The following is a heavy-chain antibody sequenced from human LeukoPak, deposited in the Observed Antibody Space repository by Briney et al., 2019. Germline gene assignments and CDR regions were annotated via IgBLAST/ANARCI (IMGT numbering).Heavy chain of an antibody. V-gene: IGHV4-4*07. Sequence: SETLSLTCTVSADSIRNSYWSWTRQPAGKGLEWIGRIYSSGSTDYNPSLKSRVTMSIDTSNNQFSLRLTSVTAADTAVYYCARVADILTGYALYYYAMDVWGQGTTVTVSS. CDR3: ARVADILTGYALYYYAMDV. CDR1: ADSIRNSY. CDR2: IYSSGST. J-gene: IGHJ6*02. D-gene: IGHD3-9*01.